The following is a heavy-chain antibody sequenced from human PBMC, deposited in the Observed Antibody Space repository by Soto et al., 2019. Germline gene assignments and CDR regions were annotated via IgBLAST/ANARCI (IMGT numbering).Heavy chain of an antibody. D-gene: IGHD3-9*01. J-gene: IGHJ4*02. Sequence: QLQLQESGPGLVKPSETLSLTCTVSGGSISSSSYYWGWIRQPPGKGLEWIGSIYYSGSTYYNPSPKSRVTISVDTSKNQFSLKLSSVTAADTAVYYCARHEGGYDILTGYRIDYWGQGTLVTVSS. CDR3: ARHEGGYDILTGYRIDY. CDR2: IYYSGST. V-gene: IGHV4-39*01. CDR1: GGSISSSSYY.